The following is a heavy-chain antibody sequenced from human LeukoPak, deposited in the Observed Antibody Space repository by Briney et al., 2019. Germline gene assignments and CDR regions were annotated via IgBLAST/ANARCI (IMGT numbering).Heavy chain of an antibody. CDR1: DDSISSFY. CDR2: IHSVGYI. D-gene: IGHD3-10*01. V-gene: IGHV4-59*08. Sequence: PSETLSLTCTVSDDSISSFYWGWIRQPPGKGLEWIAYIHSVGYINYNPSLKGRVSMSIDTSKKQFSLKVTSVTATDTAVYYCARHITGSGSAFDLWGRGTLVTVSS. J-gene: IGHJ2*01. CDR3: ARHITGSGSAFDL.